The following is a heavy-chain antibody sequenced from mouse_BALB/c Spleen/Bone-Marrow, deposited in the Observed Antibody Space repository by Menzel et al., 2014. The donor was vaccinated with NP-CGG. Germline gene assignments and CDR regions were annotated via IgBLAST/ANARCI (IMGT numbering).Heavy chain of an antibody. D-gene: IGHD2-4*01. V-gene: IGHV5-9-3*01. J-gene: IGHJ2*01. Sequence: VQLKESGGDLVKPGGSLKLSCAASGFTFSTYAMSWVRQTPEKRLEWVATISSGGSYIYYPDSVKGRFTISRDNAKNTLYLQMSSLRSEDTAMYYCARPPKYDSDRWSWGQGTTLTVSS. CDR2: ISSGGSYI. CDR1: GFTFSTYA. CDR3: ARPPKYDSDRWS.